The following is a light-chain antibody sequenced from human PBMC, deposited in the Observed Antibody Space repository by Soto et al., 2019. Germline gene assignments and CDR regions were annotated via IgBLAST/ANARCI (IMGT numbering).Light chain of an antibody. CDR1: QSITRF. CDR2: AAS. V-gene: IGKV1-39*01. CDR3: QQNYSPPPIT. Sequence: DIQMTQSPSSLSASVGDRVTITCRASQSITRFLNWYQQKPGKAXKLLIYAASSLQSGVPSRFSGSGSGTDFTLTISSLQPEDFANYYCQQNYSPPPITFGQGTRLEIK. J-gene: IGKJ5*01.